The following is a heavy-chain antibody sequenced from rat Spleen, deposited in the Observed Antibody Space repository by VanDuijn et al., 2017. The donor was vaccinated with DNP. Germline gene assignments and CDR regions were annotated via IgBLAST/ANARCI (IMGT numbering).Heavy chain of an antibody. CDR2: MWSGGTT. CDR3: TRDGSPYYSSYMDVMDA. D-gene: IGHD1-2*01. CDR1: GFSLTDYS. J-gene: IGHJ4*01. Sequence: EVQLQESGPGLVQPSQTLSLTCTVSGFSLTDYSVHWVRQPPGKGLEWMGVMWSGGTTAYTSALKSRLSIGRDTSKSQVFLKMNSLQTEDTAIYYCTRDGSPYYSSYMDVMDAWGQGTSVTVSS. V-gene: IGHV2S63*01.